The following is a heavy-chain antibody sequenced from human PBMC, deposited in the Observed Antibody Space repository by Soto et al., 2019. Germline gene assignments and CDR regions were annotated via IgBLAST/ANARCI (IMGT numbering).Heavy chain of an antibody. CDR3: ASSFTVPAAIGY. CDR2: INPILSMS. J-gene: IGHJ1*01. CDR1: GDTFSFYT. D-gene: IGHD2-2*02. V-gene: IGHV1-69*02. Sequence: ASVKVSCKASGDTFSFYTINWVRQAPGLGLEWVGRINPILSMSNYAQKFQGRVTMTADKSTSTAYMELSSLRSEDTAVYYCASSFTVPAAIGYWGQGTLVTVSS.